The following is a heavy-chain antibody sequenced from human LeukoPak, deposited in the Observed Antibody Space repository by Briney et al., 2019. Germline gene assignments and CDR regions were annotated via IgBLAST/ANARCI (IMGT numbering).Heavy chain of an antibody. Sequence: GGSLRLSCATSGFTFNNYAMTWVRQAPGKGLEWVSYISSSGSTIYYADSVKGRFTISRDNAKNSLYLQMNSLRAEDTAVYYCAPEQSAGEDYWGQGTLVTVSS. J-gene: IGHJ4*02. CDR1: GFTFNNYA. D-gene: IGHD6-19*01. CDR3: APEQSAGEDY. V-gene: IGHV3-48*04. CDR2: ISSSGSTI.